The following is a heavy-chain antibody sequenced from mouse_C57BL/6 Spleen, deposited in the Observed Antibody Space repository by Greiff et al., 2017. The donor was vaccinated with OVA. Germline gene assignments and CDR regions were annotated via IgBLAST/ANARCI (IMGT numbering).Heavy chain of an antibody. J-gene: IGHJ4*01. V-gene: IGHV6-3*01. CDR1: GFTFSNYW. D-gene: IGHD2-3*01. Sequence: EVQGVESGGGLVQPGGSMKLSCVASGFTFSNYWMNWVRQSPEKGLEWVAQIRLKSDNYATHYAESVKGRFTISRDDSKSSVYLQMNNLRAEDTGIYYCTRWLGRKNAMDYWGQGTSVTVSS. CDR2: IRLKSDNYAT. CDR3: TRWLGRKNAMDY.